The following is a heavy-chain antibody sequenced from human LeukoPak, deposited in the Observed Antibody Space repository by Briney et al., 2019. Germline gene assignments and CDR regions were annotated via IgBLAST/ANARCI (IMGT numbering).Heavy chain of an antibody. CDR1: GFTFSSYG. D-gene: IGHD2-21*01. CDR2: IWYDGSNK. V-gene: IGHV3-33*01. J-gene: IGHJ6*02. CDR3: ARERDRVRYYYYYYGMDV. Sequence: PGGSLRLSCAASGFTFSSYGMHWVRQAPGKGLEWVAVIWYDGSNKYYADSVKGRFTISRDNSKNTLYLQMNSLRAEDTAVYYCARERDRVRYYYYYYGMDVWGQGTTVTVSS.